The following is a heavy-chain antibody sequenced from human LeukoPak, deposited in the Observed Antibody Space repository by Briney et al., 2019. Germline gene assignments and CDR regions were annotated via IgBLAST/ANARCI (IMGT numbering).Heavy chain of an antibody. CDR3: ARGAPTLTYYYDSSGPFDY. Sequence: SETLSLTWTVSGGSISSYYWSWIRQPPGKGLEWIGYIYYSGSTNYNPSLKSRVTISVDTSKNQFSLKLSSVTAADTAVYYCARGAPTLTYYYDSSGPFDYWGQGTLVTVSS. CDR1: GGSISSYY. V-gene: IGHV4-59*01. J-gene: IGHJ4*02. D-gene: IGHD3-22*01. CDR2: IYYSGST.